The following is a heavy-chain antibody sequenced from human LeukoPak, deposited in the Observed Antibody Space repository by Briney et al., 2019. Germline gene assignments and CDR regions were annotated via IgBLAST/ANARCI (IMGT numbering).Heavy chain of an antibody. D-gene: IGHD3/OR15-3a*01. CDR2: IYYSGNT. CDR1: GVSISSSNFY. Sequence: SETLSLTCTVSGVSISSSNFYWGWIRQPPGKGLEWIGSIYYSGNTYYNASLKSQVSISIDTSKNQFSLRLTSVTAADTAVYYCARQTGSGLFILPGGQGTLVTVSS. V-gene: IGHV4-39*01. CDR3: ARQTGSGLFILP. J-gene: IGHJ4*02.